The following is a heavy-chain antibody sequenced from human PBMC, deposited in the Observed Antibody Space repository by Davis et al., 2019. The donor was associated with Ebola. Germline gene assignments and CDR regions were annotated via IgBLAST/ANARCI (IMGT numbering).Heavy chain of an antibody. J-gene: IGHJ4*02. D-gene: IGHD1-26*01. CDR2: INPNSGGT. CDR1: GYTFTGYY. Sequence: ASVKVSCKASGYTFTGYYMHWVRQAPGQGLEWMGWINPNSGGTNYAQKFQGRVTMTRDTSTSTVYMELSSLRSEDTAVYYCARVHSGHGIYFDYWGQGTLVTVSS. CDR3: ARVHSGHGIYFDY. V-gene: IGHV1-2*02.